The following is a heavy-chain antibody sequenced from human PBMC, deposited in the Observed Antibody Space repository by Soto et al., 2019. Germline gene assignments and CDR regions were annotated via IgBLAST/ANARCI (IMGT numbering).Heavy chain of an antibody. J-gene: IGHJ4*02. CDR2: IYYSGST. D-gene: IGHD5-12*01. CDR1: GGSISSGGYY. Sequence: QVQLQESGPGLVKPSQTLSLTCTVSGGSISSGGYYWSWIRQHPGKGLEWIGYIYYSGSTYSNPSLKSRVTNSVDTSKNQFSLKLSSVTAADTAVYYCARVRRDGYNLSYWGQGTLVTVSS. V-gene: IGHV4-31*03. CDR3: ARVRRDGYNLSY.